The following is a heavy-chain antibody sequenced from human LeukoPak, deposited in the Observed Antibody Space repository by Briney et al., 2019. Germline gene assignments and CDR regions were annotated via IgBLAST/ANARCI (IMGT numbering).Heavy chain of an antibody. CDR2: INPSGGGT. V-gene: IGHV1-46*01. Sequence: GASVKVSCKASGYTFACYYMHWVRQAPGQGLEWMGWINPSGGGTSYARKFQGRVTMTRDMSTSTVYMELNSLTSEDTAVYYCARAWEAVAGNYGVIDYWGQGTLVTVSS. D-gene: IGHD1-7*01. J-gene: IGHJ4*02. CDR1: GYTFACYY. CDR3: ARAWEAVAGNYGVIDY.